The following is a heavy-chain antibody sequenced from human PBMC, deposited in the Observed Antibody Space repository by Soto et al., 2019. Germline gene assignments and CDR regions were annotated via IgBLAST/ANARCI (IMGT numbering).Heavy chain of an antibody. D-gene: IGHD6-19*01. CDR1: GFTFSSYS. Sequence: GGSLRLSCAASGFTFSSYSMNWVRQAPGKGLEWVSSISSSSSYIYYADSVKGRFTISRDNAKNSLYLQMNSLRAEDTAVYYCARGMAVADPAYYFDYWGQGTLVTVSS. CDR2: ISSSSSYI. CDR3: ARGMAVADPAYYFDY. J-gene: IGHJ4*02. V-gene: IGHV3-21*01.